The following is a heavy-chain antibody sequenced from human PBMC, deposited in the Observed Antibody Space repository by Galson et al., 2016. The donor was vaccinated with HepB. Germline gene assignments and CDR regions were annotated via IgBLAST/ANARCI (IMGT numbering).Heavy chain of an antibody. J-gene: IGHJ4*02. D-gene: IGHD2-8*01. V-gene: IGHV1-18*01. CDR1: GYTFTNYG. Sequence: SVKVSCKASGYTFTNYGISWVRQAPGQGLEWMGWISPYNGNTNYAQNLQGRVTLTTDIFTNTAYMELRSLRSDDTAVYYCAKSGYCTNGVRYDGGPFDYWGQGTPVTVSS. CDR2: ISPYNGNT. CDR3: AKSGYCTNGVRYDGGPFDY.